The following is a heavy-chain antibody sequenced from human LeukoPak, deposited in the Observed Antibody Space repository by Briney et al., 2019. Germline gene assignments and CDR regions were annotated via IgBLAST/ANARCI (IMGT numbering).Heavy chain of an antibody. V-gene: IGHV3-23*01. Sequence: GGSLRLSCAASGFTFSSHGMNWVRQAPGKGLEWVSGVTGSGGTTYYADSVKGRFTVSRDNSKNTLYLQLNSLRADDTAIYYCTRDLGWLHHEDWGQGTLVTVSS. J-gene: IGHJ4*02. CDR2: VTGSGGTT. CDR1: GFTFSSHG. D-gene: IGHD5-12*01. CDR3: TRDLGWLHHED.